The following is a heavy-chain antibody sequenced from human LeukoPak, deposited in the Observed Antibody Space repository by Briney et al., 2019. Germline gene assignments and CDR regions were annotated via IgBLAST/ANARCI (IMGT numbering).Heavy chain of an antibody. V-gene: IGHV3-53*01. CDR3: ARDPSHDSSGYSDY. CDR2: IYSGGST. Sequence: PGGSLRLSCAASGFTVSSNYMSWVRQAPGKGLEWVSVIYSGGSTYYADSVKGRFTISRDNSKNTLYLQMNGLRAEDTAVYYCARDPSHDSSGYSDYWGQGTLVTVSS. J-gene: IGHJ4*02. CDR1: GFTVSSNY. D-gene: IGHD3-22*01.